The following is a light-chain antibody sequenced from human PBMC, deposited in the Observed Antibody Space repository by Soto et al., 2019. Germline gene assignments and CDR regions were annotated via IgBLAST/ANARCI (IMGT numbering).Light chain of an antibody. CDR2: DAS. Sequence: EIVMTQSPATLSVSAGERATLSCRARQSVRSNLAWYQQKPGQAPRLLIYDASTRATGIPARFSGRRSGTEFILTISSMQSEDFGVYYCQQYNNWPPITFGQGTRLEIK. CDR3: QQYNNWPPIT. J-gene: IGKJ5*01. CDR1: QSVRSN. V-gene: IGKV3D-15*01.